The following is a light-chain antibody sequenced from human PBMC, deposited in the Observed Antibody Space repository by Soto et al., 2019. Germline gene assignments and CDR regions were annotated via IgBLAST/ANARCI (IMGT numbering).Light chain of an antibody. Sequence: DVQMTQSPSSLSASVGDRVTITCRSSQSISNYLNWYQQNPGKPPRVLIYGATNVQSGVPSRFSGSGSGTDFTLTISNLRPEDFATYYCHQTYSPPLTFGQVTRL. CDR2: GAT. V-gene: IGKV1-39*01. J-gene: IGKJ5*01. CDR1: QSISNY. CDR3: HQTYSPPLT.